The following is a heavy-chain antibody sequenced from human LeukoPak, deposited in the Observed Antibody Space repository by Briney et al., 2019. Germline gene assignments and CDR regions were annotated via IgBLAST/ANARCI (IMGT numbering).Heavy chain of an antibody. V-gene: IGHV3-30*02. D-gene: IGHD3-3*01. J-gene: IGHJ4*02. CDR3: AKDRPFWSGYFIFDY. CDR2: IRYDGSNK. Sequence: GKSLRLSCAASGFTFSSYGMHWVRQAPGKGLEWVAFIRYDGSNKYYADSVKGRFTISRDNSKNTLYLQMNSLRAEDTAVYYCAKDRPFWSGYFIFDYWGQGTLVTVSS. CDR1: GFTFSSYG.